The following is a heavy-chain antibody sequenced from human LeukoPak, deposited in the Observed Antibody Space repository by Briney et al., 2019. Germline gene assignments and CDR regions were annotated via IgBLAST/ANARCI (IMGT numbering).Heavy chain of an antibody. Sequence: PGGSLRLSCAASGFTFSNYAMSWVRQAPGKGLEWVSAVNSAGYSTYYADSVKGRFTSSRDNSKNTLFLQMNNLRAEDTAVYYCAKIRVGPSDHSVYFDYWGQGTLVTVSS. CDR1: GFTFSNYA. D-gene: IGHD1-26*01. CDR2: VNSAGYST. CDR3: AKIRVGPSDHSVYFDY. J-gene: IGHJ4*02. V-gene: IGHV3-23*01.